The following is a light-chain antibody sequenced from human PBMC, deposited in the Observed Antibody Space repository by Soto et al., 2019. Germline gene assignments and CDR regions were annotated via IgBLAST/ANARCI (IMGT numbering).Light chain of an antibody. CDR3: QQYYGAPLT. V-gene: IGKV4-1*01. CDR1: QSLLSNRRNH. CDR2: WAS. Sequence: DIVMTQSPDSLAVSLGGRATINCKSSQSLLSNRRNHLVWHQQKPGQPPKVLITWASTRVSGVPDRFSGSGSGTDFTLTISSLQAEDVAVYYCQQYYGAPLTFGGGTKVEIK. J-gene: IGKJ4*02.